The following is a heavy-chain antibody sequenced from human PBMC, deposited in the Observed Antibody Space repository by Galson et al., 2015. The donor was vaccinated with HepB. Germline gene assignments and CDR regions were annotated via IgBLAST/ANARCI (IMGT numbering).Heavy chain of an antibody. V-gene: IGHV5-51*01. J-gene: IGHJ4*02. CDR1: SSSSYY. D-gene: IGHD5-12*01. CDR2: IYPGDSDT. CDR3: ARHYSGYDPDY. Sequence: SSSSYYWGWIRQPPGKGLEWMGIIYPGDSDTRYSPSFQGQVTISADKSISTAYLQWSSLKASDTAMYYCARHYSGYDPDYWGQGTLVTVSS.